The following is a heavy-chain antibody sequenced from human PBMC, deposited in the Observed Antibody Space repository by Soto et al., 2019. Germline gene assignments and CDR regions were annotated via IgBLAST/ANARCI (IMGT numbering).Heavy chain of an antibody. CDR3: ARIPPPTYCSGSTCSGY. D-gene: IGHD2-15*01. Sequence: GESLKISCKGSGYSFTNYWINWVRQMPGKGLERMGRIDPDDSYTNYSPSFQGHVTISVDKSISTAYLQWSSLQASDTAIYYCARIPPPTYCSGSTCSGYWRQGTLVTVSS. CDR1: GYSFTNYW. CDR2: IDPDDSYT. J-gene: IGHJ4*02. V-gene: IGHV5-10-1*01.